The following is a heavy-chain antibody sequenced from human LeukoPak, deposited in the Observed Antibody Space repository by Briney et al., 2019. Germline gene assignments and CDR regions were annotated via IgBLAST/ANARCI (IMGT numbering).Heavy chain of an antibody. Sequence: ASVTVSCKASLYTFTHYYIHWVRQAPGQGREWVGWINPNSGGTNYAQKFQGRVTMTRDTSIRSYFMEMSMLRAHDAACCYGERDKTTAEVYYYYYGMDVWGQGTTVTVSS. D-gene: IGHD2-21*02. J-gene: IGHJ6*02. CDR1: LYTFTHYY. CDR2: INPNSGGT. V-gene: IGHV1-2*02. CDR3: ERDKTTAEVYYYYYGMDV.